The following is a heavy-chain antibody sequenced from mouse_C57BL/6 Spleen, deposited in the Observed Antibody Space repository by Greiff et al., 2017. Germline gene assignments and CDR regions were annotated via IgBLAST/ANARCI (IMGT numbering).Heavy chain of an antibody. J-gene: IGHJ2*01. V-gene: IGHV1-50*01. CDR3: ATGENYYGSSYPYYFDY. D-gene: IGHD1-1*01. CDR1: GYTFTSYW. CDR2: IDPSDSYT. Sequence: VQLQQPGAELVKPGASVKLSCKASGYTFTSYWMQWVKQRPGQGLEWIGEIDPSDSYTNYNQKFKGKATLTVDTSSSTAYMQLSSLTSEDSAVYYCATGENYYGSSYPYYFDYWGQGTTLTVSS.